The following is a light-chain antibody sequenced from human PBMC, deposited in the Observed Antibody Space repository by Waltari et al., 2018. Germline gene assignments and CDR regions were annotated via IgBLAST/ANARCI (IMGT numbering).Light chain of an antibody. CDR3: QHYVRLPVT. J-gene: IGKJ1*01. CDR1: QSVGRS. Sequence: EVVLSQSPGTLSSSPGERATLSCRASQSVGRSLAWYQQKRGRAPSLLIYATSTRATGIPDRFSGSGSGTDFSLTISRLEPEDFAVYYCQHYVRLPVTFGLGTKVEIK. V-gene: IGKV3-20*01. CDR2: ATS.